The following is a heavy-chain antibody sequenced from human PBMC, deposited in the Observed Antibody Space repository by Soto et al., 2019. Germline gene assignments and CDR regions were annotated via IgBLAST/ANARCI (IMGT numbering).Heavy chain of an antibody. J-gene: IGHJ6*03. CDR3: ARGPRPAPYYYYYMDV. Sequence: SETLSLTCTVSGGSISSYYWSWIRQPPGKGLEWIGFIYYSGSTNYSPSLQSRVTISVDTSQNQFSLKLTSMTAADTAVYYCARGPRPAPYYYYYMDVWGKGTTVTVSS. D-gene: IGHD6-6*01. V-gene: IGHV4-59*01. CDR2: IYYSGST. CDR1: GGSISSYY.